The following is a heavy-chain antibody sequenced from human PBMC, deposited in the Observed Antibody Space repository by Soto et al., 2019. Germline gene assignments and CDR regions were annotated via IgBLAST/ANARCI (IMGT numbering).Heavy chain of an antibody. V-gene: IGHV3-30*03. J-gene: IGHJ6*02. D-gene: IGHD6-13*01. Sequence: GGSLRLSCAASGFTFSSYGMHWVRQAPGKGLEWVAVISYDGINKYYADSVKGRFTISRDNSKNTLSLQMNSLRAEDTAVYYCARDPEAAAGPFYGMDVWGQGTTVTVSS. CDR1: GFTFSSYG. CDR2: ISYDGINK. CDR3: ARDPEAAAGPFYGMDV.